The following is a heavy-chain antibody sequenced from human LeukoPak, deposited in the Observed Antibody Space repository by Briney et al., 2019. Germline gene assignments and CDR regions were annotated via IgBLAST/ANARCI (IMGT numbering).Heavy chain of an antibody. V-gene: IGHV3-53*01. J-gene: IGHJ4*02. D-gene: IGHD3-22*01. CDR1: GFTFNNIW. Sequence: GGSLRLSCVDSGFTFNNIWMTWVRQAPGKGLEWVSLIYDGDSTSYADSVRGRFTISRDNSKNTLYLQMNSLRAEDTAIYYCARDYYDSSGYYSLNYWGQGTLVTVSS. CDR3: ARDYYDSSGYYSLNY. CDR2: IYDGDST.